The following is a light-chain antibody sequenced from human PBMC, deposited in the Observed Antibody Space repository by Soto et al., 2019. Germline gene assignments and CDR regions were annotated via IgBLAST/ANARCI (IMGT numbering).Light chain of an antibody. Sequence: DIQLTQSPSFLSASVGDRVTITCRASQGISSYLAWYQQKPGKAPKLLIYAASTLQSGVPSRFSGSGSGTEFTLTISSLQPEDFATYYCQQLNSYPLTCGGGNKGDIK. V-gene: IGKV1-9*01. CDR3: QQLNSYPLT. J-gene: IGKJ4*01. CDR2: AAS. CDR1: QGISSY.